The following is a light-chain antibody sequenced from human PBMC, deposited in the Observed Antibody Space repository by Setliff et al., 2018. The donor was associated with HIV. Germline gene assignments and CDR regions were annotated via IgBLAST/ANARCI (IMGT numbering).Light chain of an antibody. CDR1: SSDVGGYSY. J-gene: IGLJ1*01. Sequence: LTQPASVSGSPGQSITISCTGTSSDVGGYSYVSWYQQHPGKAPKLIIYEVRNRPSGVSNRFSGSKSGNTASLTISGLQAEDGADYYCSSYASSNTLPFGTGTKVTVL. V-gene: IGLV2-14*01. CDR3: SSYASSNTLP. CDR2: EVR.